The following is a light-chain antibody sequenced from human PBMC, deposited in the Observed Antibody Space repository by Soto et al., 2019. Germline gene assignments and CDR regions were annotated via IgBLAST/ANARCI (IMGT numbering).Light chain of an antibody. CDR3: MQALQTPA. CDR1: HSLLHSNGYNY. CDR2: LGS. Sequence: IVMTQSPLSLPVTPGEPASISCRASHSLLHSNGYNYLDWYLQKPGQSPQLLIYLGSNRASGVPDRFSGSGSGTDFTLKISRVEAEDVGVYYCMQALQTPAFGQGTKVGIK. J-gene: IGKJ1*01. V-gene: IGKV2-28*01.